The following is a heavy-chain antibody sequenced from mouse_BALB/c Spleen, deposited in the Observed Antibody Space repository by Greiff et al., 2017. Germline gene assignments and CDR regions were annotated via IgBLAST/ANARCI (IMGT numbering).Heavy chain of an antibody. CDR2: IDPENGDT. CDR3: NHTMITTDY. J-gene: IGHJ2*01. V-gene: IGHV14-4*02. CDR1: GFNFKDCY. D-gene: IGHD2-4*01. Sequence: VQLKESGAELVRSGASVKLSCTASGFNFKDCYMHWVKQRPEQGLEWIGWIDPENGDTEYAPKFQGKATMTADTSSNTAYMQLSSLTSEDTAVYYCNHTMITTDYWGQGTTLTVSS.